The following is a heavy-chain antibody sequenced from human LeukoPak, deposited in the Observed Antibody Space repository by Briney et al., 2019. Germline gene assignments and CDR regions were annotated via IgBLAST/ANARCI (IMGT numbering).Heavy chain of an antibody. J-gene: IGHJ4*02. CDR1: GFTFSSYA. CDR3: AKAYCYDSSGYLVPYYFDY. Sequence: GGSLRLSCAASGFTFSSYAMSWVRQAPGKGLEWVSAISGSGGSTYYADSVKGRFTISRDNSKNTLYLQMNSLRAEDTAVYYCAKAYCYDSSGYLVPYYFDYWGQGTLVTVSS. D-gene: IGHD3-22*01. CDR2: ISGSGGST. V-gene: IGHV3-23*01.